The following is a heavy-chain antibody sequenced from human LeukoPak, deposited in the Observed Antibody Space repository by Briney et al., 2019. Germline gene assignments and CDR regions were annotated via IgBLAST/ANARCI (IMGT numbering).Heavy chain of an antibody. CDR1: GGSISSGSYY. J-gene: IGHJ5*02. V-gene: IGHV4-61*02. CDR2: IYTSGST. CDR3: ARGHGSYYYGSGSYYAPHWFDP. Sequence: SETLSLTCTVSGGSISSGSYYWSWIRQPAGKGLEWIGRIYTSGSTNYNPSLKSRVTISVDTSKNQFSLKLSSVTAADTAVYYCARGHGSYYYGSGSYYAPHWFDPWGQGTLVTVSS. D-gene: IGHD3-10*01.